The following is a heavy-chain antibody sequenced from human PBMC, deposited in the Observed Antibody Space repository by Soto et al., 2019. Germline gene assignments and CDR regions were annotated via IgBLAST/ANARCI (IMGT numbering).Heavy chain of an antibody. CDR1: GFTFSSYA. CDR3: ARDRGWLHAFDI. Sequence: QVQLVESGGGVVQPGRSLRLSCAASGFTFSSYAMHWVRQAPGKGLEWVAVISYDGSNKYYTDSVKGRFTISRDNSKNTLYLQMNSLRAEDTAVYYWARDRGWLHAFDIWGQGTIVTVSS. CDR2: ISYDGSNK. J-gene: IGHJ3*02. D-gene: IGHD5-12*01. V-gene: IGHV3-30-3*01.